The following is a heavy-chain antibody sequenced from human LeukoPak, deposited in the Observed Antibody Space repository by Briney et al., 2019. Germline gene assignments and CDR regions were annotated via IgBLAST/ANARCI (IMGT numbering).Heavy chain of an antibody. V-gene: IGHV3-11*01. Sequence: GGSLRLSCAASGFTFSDYYMSWIRQAPGKGLEWVSYISTSSGTIYYADSVKGRFTISRDNAKNLLYLQMNSLRAEDTAVYYCAKDKGSSTSCYRDWGQGTLVTVSS. CDR1: GFTFSDYY. D-gene: IGHD2-2*02. CDR2: ISTSSGTI. J-gene: IGHJ4*02. CDR3: AKDKGSSTSCYRD.